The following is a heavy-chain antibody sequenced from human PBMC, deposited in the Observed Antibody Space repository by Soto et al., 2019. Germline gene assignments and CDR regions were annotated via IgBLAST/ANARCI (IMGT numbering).Heavy chain of an antibody. V-gene: IGHV1-69*06. Sequence: SVKVSCKASGGTFSSYAISWVRQAPGQGLEWMGGIIPIFGTANYAQKFQGRVTITADKSTSTAYMELSSLRSENTAVYYCARGDQLLLMPNWFDPWGQGTLVTVSS. CDR3: ARGDQLLLMPNWFDP. J-gene: IGHJ5*02. CDR2: IIPIFGTA. CDR1: GGTFSSYA. D-gene: IGHD2-2*01.